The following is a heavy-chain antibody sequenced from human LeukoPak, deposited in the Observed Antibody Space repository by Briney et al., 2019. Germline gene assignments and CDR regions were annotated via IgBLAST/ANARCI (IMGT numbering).Heavy chain of an antibody. CDR1: GFTFSNYW. Sequence: GGSLRLSCAASGFTFSNYWMTWVRQAPGRGLEWVANINQDGGGKYYVDSVKGRFTIPRDNAKDSLYLQMNSLRVEDTAVYYCARADYGDLPLGGYWGQGTLVTVSS. V-gene: IGHV3-7*03. CDR2: INQDGGGK. CDR3: ARADYGDLPLGGY. J-gene: IGHJ4*02. D-gene: IGHD4-17*01.